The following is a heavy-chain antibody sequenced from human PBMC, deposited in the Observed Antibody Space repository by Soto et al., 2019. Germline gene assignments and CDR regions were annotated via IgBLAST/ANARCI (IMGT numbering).Heavy chain of an antibody. CDR3: AGQTFTIAAASYGRSNWFDP. J-gene: IGHJ5*02. V-gene: IGHV4-39*01. D-gene: IGHD6-25*01. CDR2: IYFTWNT. Sequence: KPSETLSLTCSASGGSITSSSHFWGWVRQPPGKGLEWIGTIYFTWNTYYTPSLKSRLTMSIDTSKNEFSLRLNSVTAADTAVYYCAGQTFTIAAASYGRSNWFDPWGPGTLVTVSS. CDR1: GGSITSSSHF.